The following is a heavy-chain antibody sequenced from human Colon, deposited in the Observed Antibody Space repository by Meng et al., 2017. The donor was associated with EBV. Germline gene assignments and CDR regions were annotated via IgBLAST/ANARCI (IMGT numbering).Heavy chain of an antibody. V-gene: IGHV4-4*02. CDR1: GGSISTSDW. CDR2: IYRGGGT. J-gene: IGHJ4*02. CDR3: ARVRVIPAAVGFDY. Sequence: QVQLQGSGPGLVEPSGTLSLTCAVSGGSISTSDWWSWVRQPPGKGLEWIGEIYRGGGTNYNPSFKSRVTISVDTSNNHFSLKLSYVTAADTAVYYCARVRVIPAAVGFDYWGQGTLVTVFS. D-gene: IGHD2-2*01.